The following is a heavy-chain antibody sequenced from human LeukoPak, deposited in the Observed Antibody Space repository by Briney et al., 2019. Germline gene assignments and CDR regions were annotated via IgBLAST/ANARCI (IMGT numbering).Heavy chain of an antibody. CDR3: ARGFSPIVVVPAALGY. CDR2: MNPNSGNT. Sequence: ASVKVSCKASGYTFTSYDINWVRQATGQGLEWMGWMNPNSGNTGYAQKFQGRVTMTRNTSISTAYMELSSLRSEDTAVYYCARGFSPIVVVPAALGYWGQGTLVTVSS. D-gene: IGHD2-2*01. J-gene: IGHJ4*02. V-gene: IGHV1-8*01. CDR1: GYTFTSYD.